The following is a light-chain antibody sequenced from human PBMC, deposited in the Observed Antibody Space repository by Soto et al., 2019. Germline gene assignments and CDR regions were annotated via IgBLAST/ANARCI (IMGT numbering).Light chain of an antibody. J-gene: IGLJ3*02. Sequence: QPVLTQSPSASASLGSSVKLTCTLSSGHNTIIAWHQQQPGKAPRYLMKLEVSGNYNKGSGVPDRFSGSSSGADRYLTISNLQFEDEADYYCETWDRNSVVFGGGTKLTVL. V-gene: IGLV4-60*02. CDR3: ETWDRNSVV. CDR2: LEVSGNY. CDR1: SGHNTI.